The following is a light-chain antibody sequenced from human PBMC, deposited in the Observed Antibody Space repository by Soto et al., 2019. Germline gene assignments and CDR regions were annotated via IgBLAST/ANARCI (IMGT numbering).Light chain of an antibody. V-gene: IGLV6-57*03. Sequence: NFMLTQPHSVSESPGKTVTISCTRSSGSIASNYVQWYQQRPGSAPTTVIYEDNQRPSGVPDRFSGSIGSSSNSASLTISGLKTEDEADYYCQSYDSSNHGVFGGGTKVTVL. CDR3: QSYDSSNHGV. J-gene: IGLJ2*01. CDR2: EDN. CDR1: SGSIASNY.